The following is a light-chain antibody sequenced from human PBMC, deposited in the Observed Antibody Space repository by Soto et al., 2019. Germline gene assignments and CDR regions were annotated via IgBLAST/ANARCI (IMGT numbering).Light chain of an antibody. CDR2: NVN. CDR1: SSNIGSEA. V-gene: IGLV1-44*01. J-gene: IGLJ3*02. CDR3: AVWDGSLNGVM. Sequence: QSVLTQPPSASVTPGQRVTISCTGSSSNIGSEAVNWYQHLPGTAPRLIMYNVNQRPSGVPDRFSGSKSGTSASLAISGLQSEDEAEYYCAVWDGSLNGVMFGGGTKVTVL.